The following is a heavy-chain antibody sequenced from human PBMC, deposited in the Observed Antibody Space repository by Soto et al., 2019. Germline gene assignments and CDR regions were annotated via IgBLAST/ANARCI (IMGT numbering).Heavy chain of an antibody. CDR1: GYTFTGYY. D-gene: IGHD3-22*01. CDR3: ARDFRLAYYYDSSGYSYYYGMDV. V-gene: IGHV1-2*04. J-gene: IGHJ6*02. Sequence: ASVKVSCKASGYTFTGYYMHWVRQAPGQGLEWMGWTNPNSGGTNYAQKFQGWVTMTRDTSISTAYMELSRLRSDDTAVYYCARDFRLAYYYDSSGYSYYYGMDVWGQGTTVTVSS. CDR2: TNPNSGGT.